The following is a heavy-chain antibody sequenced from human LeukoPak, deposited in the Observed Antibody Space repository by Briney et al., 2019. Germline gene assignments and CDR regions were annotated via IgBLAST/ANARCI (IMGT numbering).Heavy chain of an antibody. Sequence: KFQGRVTITADESTSTAYMDLSSLRSEDTAVYYCAKVGVAAATHNWFDPWGQGTLVTVSS. CDR3: AKVGVAAATHNWFDP. V-gene: IGHV1-69*01. D-gene: IGHD2-15*01. J-gene: IGHJ5*02.